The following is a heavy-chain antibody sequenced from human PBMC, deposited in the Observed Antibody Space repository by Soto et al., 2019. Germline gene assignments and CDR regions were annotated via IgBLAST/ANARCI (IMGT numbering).Heavy chain of an antibody. CDR2: IKQDVSGK. J-gene: IGHJ6*02. CDR3: ARLMGYSGSYYYYYYGMDG. D-gene: IGHD1-26*01. CDR1: GFTFSSYW. V-gene: IGHV3-7*01. Sequence: GGSLRLSCAASGFTFSSYWMSWVRQAPGKGLEWVASIKQDVSGKYYVDSVKGRFTISRDNAKNSLYRQMNSLRAEDTAVYYCARLMGYSGSYYYYYYGMDGWCQGTSVTFSS.